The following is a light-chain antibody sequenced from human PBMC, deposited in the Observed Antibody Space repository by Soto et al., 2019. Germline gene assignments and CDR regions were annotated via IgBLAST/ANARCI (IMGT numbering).Light chain of an antibody. Sequence: EIVLTQSPGTLSLSPGERATLSCRASQSVSSAYLAWYQQKPGQAPRLLIYGASSRATGIPDRFSGSGSGTDFTLTISRLEPEDFAVYYCQQFVNSPEIAFGGGTKVDIK. V-gene: IGKV3-20*01. CDR2: GAS. J-gene: IGKJ4*01. CDR1: QSVSSAY. CDR3: QQFVNSPEIA.